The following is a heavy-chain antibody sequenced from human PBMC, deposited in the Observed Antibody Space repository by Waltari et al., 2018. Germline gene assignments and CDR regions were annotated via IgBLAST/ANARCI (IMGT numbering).Heavy chain of an antibody. J-gene: IGHJ4*02. D-gene: IGHD7-27*01. CDR1: GFTLSTYV. V-gene: IGHV3-23*01. CDR2: ISDRGVII. Sequence: EVQLLESGGRLVQPGGALRPSCAASGFTLSTYVMNWVRQAPGKGLEWFSSISDRGVIINYADPVKGRFTISRDNSENTLYLQMNSLRAEDTAVYYCARGSGVDSWGQGTLVTISS. CDR3: ARGSGVDS.